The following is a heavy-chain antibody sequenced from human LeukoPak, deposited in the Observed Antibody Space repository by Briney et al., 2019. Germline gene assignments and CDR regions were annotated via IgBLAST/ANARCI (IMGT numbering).Heavy chain of an antibody. V-gene: IGHV3-23*01. CDR2: ISGSGGST. Sequence: GSLRLSCAASGFTFSSHAMSWVRQAPGKGLEWVSAISGSGGSTYYADSVKGRFTISRDNSKNTLYLQMNSLRAEDTAVYYCAKYSSSWYRYFDYWGQGTLVTVSS. J-gene: IGHJ4*02. CDR3: AKYSSSWYRYFDY. CDR1: GFTFSSHA. D-gene: IGHD6-13*01.